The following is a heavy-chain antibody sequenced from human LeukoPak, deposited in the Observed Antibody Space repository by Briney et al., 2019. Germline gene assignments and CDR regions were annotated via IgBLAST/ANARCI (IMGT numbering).Heavy chain of an antibody. CDR2: INPNSGGT. CDR3: ARDSCSGGSCYS. D-gene: IGHD2-15*01. CDR1: GYTFTGYY. V-gene: IGHV1-2*06. Sequence: ASVKVSCKASGYTFTGYYMHWVRQAPGQGLEWMGRINPNSGGTNYAQKFQGRVTITADESTSTAYMEPSSLRSEDTAVYYCARDSCSGGSCYSWGQGTLVTVSS. J-gene: IGHJ4*02.